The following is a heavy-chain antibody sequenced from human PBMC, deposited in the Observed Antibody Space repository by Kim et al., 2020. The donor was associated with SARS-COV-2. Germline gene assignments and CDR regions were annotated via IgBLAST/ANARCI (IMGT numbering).Heavy chain of an antibody. V-gene: IGHV3-23*01. J-gene: IGHJ3*02. Sequence: GGSLRLSCAASGFTFSSYAMSWVRQAPGKGLEWVSAISGSGGSTYYADSVKGRFTISRDNSKNTLYLQMNSLRAEDTAVYYCAKPWELLKAGVEAFDIWGQGTMVTVSS. CDR2: ISGSGGST. CDR3: AKPWELLKAGVEAFDI. D-gene: IGHD1-26*01. CDR1: GFTFSSYA.